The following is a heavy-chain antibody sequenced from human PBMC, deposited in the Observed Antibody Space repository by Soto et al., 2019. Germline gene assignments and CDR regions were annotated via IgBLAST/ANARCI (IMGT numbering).Heavy chain of an antibody. D-gene: IGHD2-2*01. CDR1: GFTISSIY. CDR3: ASYCSSTSCFLTYYEILTGPAGAFDI. CDR2: IYSGGST. Sequence: VVSLRLSWAASGFTISSIYMSRVHQAPGKGLKWVSVIYSGGSTYYADSVKGRFTISRDNSKNRLYLQMNSLRAEDTAVYYCASYCSSTSCFLTYYEILTGPAGAFDIWGQGTMVTVSS. V-gene: IGHV3-66*01. J-gene: IGHJ3*02.